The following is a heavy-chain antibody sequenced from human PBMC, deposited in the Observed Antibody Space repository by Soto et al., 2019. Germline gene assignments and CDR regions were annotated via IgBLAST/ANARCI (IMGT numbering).Heavy chain of an antibody. J-gene: IGHJ3*02. CDR3: ARAFWSITMIGPDAFDI. V-gene: IGHV3-48*01. D-gene: IGHD3-22*01. CDR1: GFTFSSYS. Sequence: PGGSLRLSCAASGFTFSSYSMNWVRQAPGKGLEWVSYISSSSSTIYYADSVKGRFTISRDNAKNSLYLQMNSLRAEDTAVYYCARAFWSITMIGPDAFDIWGQGTMVTVSS. CDR2: ISSSSSTI.